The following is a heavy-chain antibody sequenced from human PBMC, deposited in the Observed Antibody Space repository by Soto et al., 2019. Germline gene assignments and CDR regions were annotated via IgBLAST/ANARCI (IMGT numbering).Heavy chain of an antibody. CDR1: GYTFTSYG. V-gene: IGHV1-18*01. D-gene: IGHD5-12*01. Sequence: QVQLVQSGAEVKKPGASVKVSCKASGYTFTSYGITWIRQAPGQGLEWMGWISAYNGDTNYAQKFQGRVTMTTDTSTSTAYLELTSLRSDDTAVYYCARGRTVEYSGYDLFDYWGQGTLLTVS. CDR3: ARGRTVEYSGYDLFDY. CDR2: ISAYNGDT. J-gene: IGHJ4*02.